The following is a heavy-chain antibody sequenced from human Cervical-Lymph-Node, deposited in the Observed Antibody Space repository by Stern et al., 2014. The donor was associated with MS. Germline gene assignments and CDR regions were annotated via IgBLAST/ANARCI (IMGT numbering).Heavy chain of an antibody. V-gene: IGHV3-72*01. J-gene: IGHJ6*02. CDR2: IRDKANSYTT. CDR3: ARGPSTTLTYYSYPMDV. CDR1: GFTFSDHY. Sequence: EVQLVQSGGGLVQPGGSLRLSCAASGFTFSDHYMDWVRQAPGKGLAWVGRIRDKANSYTTEYAASVKGRFTIPRDDSWNSLYLQMNSLKTEDTAVYYCARGPSTTLTYYSYPMDVWGQGTTVTVSS. D-gene: IGHD2-2*01.